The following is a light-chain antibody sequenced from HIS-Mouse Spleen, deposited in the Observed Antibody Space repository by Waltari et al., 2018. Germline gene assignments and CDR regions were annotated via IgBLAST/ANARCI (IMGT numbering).Light chain of an antibody. J-gene: IGLJ3*02. CDR3: CSHAGSSTWV. V-gene: IGLV2-23*01. Sequence: QSALTQPASVSGSPGQSITISCTGTSSDVGSYKLVSWYQQHPGKAPKLMIYEASKRPSGVSNRFAGSKSGNTASLTISWLQAEDEADYYCCSHAGSSTWVFGGGTKLTVL. CDR1: SSDVGSYKL. CDR2: EAS.